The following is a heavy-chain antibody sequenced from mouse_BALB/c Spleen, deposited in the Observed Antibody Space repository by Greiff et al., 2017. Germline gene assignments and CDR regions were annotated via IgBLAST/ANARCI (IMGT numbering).Heavy chain of an antibody. J-gene: IGHJ4*01. CDR1: GFTFSSYA. D-gene: IGHD1-2*01. CDR3: ARKDYGYYAMDY. CDR2: ISSGGST. Sequence: DVQLVESGGGLVKPGGSLKLSCAASGFTFSSYAMSWVRQTPEKRLEWVASISSGGSTYYPDSVKGRFTISRDNARNILYLQMSSLRSEDTAMYYCARKDYGYYAMDYWGQGTSVTVSS. V-gene: IGHV5-6-5*01.